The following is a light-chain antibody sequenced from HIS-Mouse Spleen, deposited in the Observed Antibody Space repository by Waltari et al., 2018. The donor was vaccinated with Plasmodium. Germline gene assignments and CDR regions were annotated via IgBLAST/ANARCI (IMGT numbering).Light chain of an antibody. V-gene: IGKV1-39*01. J-gene: IGKJ4*01. CDR3: QQSYSTPPT. CDR2: AAS. Sequence: DIQMTQSPSSLSASVGARLTITCRASQSISSYLNWYQQKPGKAPKLLIYAASSLQSGVPSRFSGSGSGTDFTLTISSLQPEDFATYYCQQSYSTPPTFGGGTKVEIK. CDR1: QSISSY.